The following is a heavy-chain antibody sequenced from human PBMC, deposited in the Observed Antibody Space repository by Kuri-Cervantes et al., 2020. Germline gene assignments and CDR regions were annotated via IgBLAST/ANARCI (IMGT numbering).Heavy chain of an antibody. CDR1: GGSISSSSYY. CDR3: ARRSYYSNYFDY. V-gene: IGHV4-39*01. Sequence: SETLSLTCTVSGGSISSSSYYWGWIRQPPGKGLEWIGNIYSSGSTYYNPSLKSRVTISVDASKNQFSLKLSSVTAADTAVFYCARRSYYSNYFDYWGQGTLVTVSS. CDR2: IYSSGST. D-gene: IGHD1-26*01. J-gene: IGHJ4*02.